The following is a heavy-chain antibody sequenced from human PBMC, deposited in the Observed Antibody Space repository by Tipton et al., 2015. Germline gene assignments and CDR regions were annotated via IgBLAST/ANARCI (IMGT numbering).Heavy chain of an antibody. Sequence: GSLRLSCAASGFTFSSYAMNWVRQAPGKGLEWVSGISGSVGSTYYADSVKGRFTISRDNSKNTLYLQMNSLRAEDTAVYYCAKDDHFHYYYDFWSGHRYFDYWGQGTLVTVSS. V-gene: IGHV3-23*01. CDR2: ISGSVGST. J-gene: IGHJ4*02. D-gene: IGHD3-3*01. CDR3: AKDDHFHYYYDFWSGHRYFDY. CDR1: GFTFSSYA.